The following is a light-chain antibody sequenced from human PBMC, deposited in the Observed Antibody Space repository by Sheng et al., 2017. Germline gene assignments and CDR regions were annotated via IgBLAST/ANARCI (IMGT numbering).Light chain of an antibody. J-gene: IGKJ5*01. V-gene: IGKV1-16*02. CDR1: QGISNY. CDR2: AAS. CDR3: QQYNSYLLT. Sequence: DIQMTQSPSSLSASVGDRVTITCRASQGISNYLAWFQQKPGKAPKSLIYAASSLQSGVPSKFSGSGSGTDFYSHHSAASQPRRILSTYYCQQYNSYLLTFG.